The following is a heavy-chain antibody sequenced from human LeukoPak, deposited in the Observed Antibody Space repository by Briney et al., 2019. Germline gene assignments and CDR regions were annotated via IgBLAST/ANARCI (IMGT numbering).Heavy chain of an antibody. D-gene: IGHD3-22*01. J-gene: IGHJ4*02. CDR3: ARRTYYDSSGYYLDY. Sequence: PSETLSLTCTVSGGSISSSSYYWCWIRQPPGKGLEWIGSIYYSGSTYYNPSLKSRVTISVDTSKNQFSLKLSSVTAADTAVYYCARRTYYDSSGYYLDYWGQGTLVTVSS. CDR2: IYYSGST. V-gene: IGHV4-39*01. CDR1: GGSISSSSYY.